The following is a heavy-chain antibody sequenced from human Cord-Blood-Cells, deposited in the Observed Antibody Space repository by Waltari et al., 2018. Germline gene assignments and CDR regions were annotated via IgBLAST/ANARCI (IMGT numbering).Heavy chain of an antibody. CDR1: GYTFTSYG. J-gene: IGHJ3*02. V-gene: IGHV1-18*01. Sequence: QVQLVQSGAEVKKPGASVKVSCKASGYTFTSYGISWVRQAPGHRLEWMGWISAYNGNTNYAQKLQGRVTMTTDTSTSTAYMELRSLRSDDTAVYYCARDLAPYYDFWSGYYGAFDIWGQGTMVTVSS. CDR3: ARDLAPYYDFWSGYYGAFDI. CDR2: ISAYNGNT. D-gene: IGHD3-3*01.